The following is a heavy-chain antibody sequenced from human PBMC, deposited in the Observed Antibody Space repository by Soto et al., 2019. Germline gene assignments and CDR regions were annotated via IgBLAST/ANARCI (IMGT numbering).Heavy chain of an antibody. CDR2: IDSNGGT. V-gene: IGHV4-59*08. Sequence: QVQLQESGPGLVKPSETLSLTCTVSDDSSSNYKWSWIRQPPGRRLEWIGYIDSNGGTSYNPSLQSRVTISIDPSTKQFFLKLRSVTAADTAVYYCVRQGFGRLHGLVDVWGQGTTVTVSS. CDR3: VRQGFGRLHGLVDV. D-gene: IGHD3-10*01. CDR1: DDSSSNYK. J-gene: IGHJ6*02.